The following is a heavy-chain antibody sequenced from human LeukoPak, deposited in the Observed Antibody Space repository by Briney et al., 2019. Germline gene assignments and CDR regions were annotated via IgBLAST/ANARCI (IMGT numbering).Heavy chain of an antibody. V-gene: IGHV3-21*01. CDR1: GFTFDDYA. CDR3: ARSLGSSTCSGVECGFDI. Sequence: PGRSLRLSCTASGFTFDDYAMNWVRQAPGKGLERVSSIGSTGSYIYYADSVRGRFTISRDNAKNSLYLQMSRLRAEDTALYYCARSLGSSTCSGVECGFDIWGQGTMVTVSS. CDR2: IGSTGSYI. J-gene: IGHJ3*02. D-gene: IGHD2-2*01.